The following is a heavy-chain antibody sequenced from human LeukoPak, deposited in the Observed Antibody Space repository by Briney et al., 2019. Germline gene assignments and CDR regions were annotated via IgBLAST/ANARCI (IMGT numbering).Heavy chain of an antibody. CDR2: INHSGGT. Sequence: SETLSLTCAVYGGSFSGYYWSWIRQPPGKGLEWIGEINHSGGTNYNPSLKSRVTISVDTSKNQFSLKLSSVTAADTAVYYCARGPYDYVWGSYRSFDYWGQGTLVTVSS. V-gene: IGHV4-34*01. J-gene: IGHJ4*02. CDR1: GGSFSGYY. D-gene: IGHD3-16*02. CDR3: ARGPYDYVWGSYRSFDY.